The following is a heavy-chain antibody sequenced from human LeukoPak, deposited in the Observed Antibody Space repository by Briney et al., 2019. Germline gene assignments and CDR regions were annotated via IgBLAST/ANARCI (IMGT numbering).Heavy chain of an antibody. J-gene: IGHJ6*03. CDR3: ARGRSSMVRGYYYYYMDV. CDR1: GGSVSDYY. D-gene: IGHD3-10*01. V-gene: IGHV4-59*02. Sequence: SETLSLTCTISGGSVSDYYWSWIRQSPGKGLEWIGYIYYTGSTTYNPSLKSRVTMSVDTSKNQFSLKLSSVTAADTAVYYCARGRSSMVRGYYYYYMDVWGKGTTVTISS. CDR2: IYYTGST.